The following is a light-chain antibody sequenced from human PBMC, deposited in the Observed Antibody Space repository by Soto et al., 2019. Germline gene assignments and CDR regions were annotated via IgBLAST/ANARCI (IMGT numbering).Light chain of an antibody. J-gene: IGKJ4*01. CDR3: QQRSSWPLLT. CDR2: GAS. V-gene: IGKV3-11*01. CDR1: QSVISN. Sequence: EIVMTQSPATLSVSPGEIATLSFSASQSVISNLACYQQKPGQAPRLLIYGASTGATGIPARFSGSGSGTDFTLTISSLEPEDFAVYYCQQRSSWPLLTFGGGTRWIS.